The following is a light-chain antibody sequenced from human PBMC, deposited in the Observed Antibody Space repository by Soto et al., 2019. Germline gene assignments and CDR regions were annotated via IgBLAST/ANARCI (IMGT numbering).Light chain of an antibody. Sequence: DIQMTQSPSTLSASVGDRVTITCRASQSISSWLAWYQQKPGKAPKLLIYDASSLESGVTSRFSGSGSGTDFNLTISSLQPDDFATYYCQQYNSYPWNFGQGTKVEIK. J-gene: IGKJ1*01. CDR1: QSISSW. CDR2: DAS. CDR3: QQYNSYPWN. V-gene: IGKV1-5*01.